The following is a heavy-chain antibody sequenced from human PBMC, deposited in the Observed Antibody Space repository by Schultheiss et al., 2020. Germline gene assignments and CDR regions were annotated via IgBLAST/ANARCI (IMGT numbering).Heavy chain of an antibody. CDR1: GYTFTSYG. CDR3: ARDRGQQLALYYFDY. V-gene: IGHV1-2*04. CDR2: INPNSGGT. J-gene: IGHJ4*02. Sequence: AFVKVSCKASGYTFTSYGISWVRHAPGQGLEWMGWINPNSGGTNYAQKFQGWVTMTRDTSISTAYMELSRLRSDDTAVYYCARDRGQQLALYYFDYWGQGTLVTVSS. D-gene: IGHD6-13*01.